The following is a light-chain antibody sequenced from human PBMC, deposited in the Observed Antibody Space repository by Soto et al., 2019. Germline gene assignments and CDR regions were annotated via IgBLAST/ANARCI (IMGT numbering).Light chain of an antibody. CDR2: DAS. CDR1: QSVGRY. J-gene: IGKJ1*01. CDR3: QHRNSGPWT. V-gene: IGKV3-11*01. Sequence: EIVLTQSPAILSLSPGERATLSCRASQSVGRYLVWYQQKPGQAPSLLIYDASNRATGVPARFSGSGSGTDFTLTISSLESEDFAVYYCQHRNSGPWTLGQGTRVEIK.